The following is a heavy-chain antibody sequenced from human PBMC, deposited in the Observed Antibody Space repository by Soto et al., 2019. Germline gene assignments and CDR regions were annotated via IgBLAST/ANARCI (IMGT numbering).Heavy chain of an antibody. V-gene: IGHV6-1*01. J-gene: IGHJ4*02. D-gene: IGHD3-16*01. CDR1: GDSVSGNSAA. CDR2: TYYRSRWYN. CDR3: ARESPYYVSSDSYLDY. Sequence: QTLSLTCAISGDSVSGNSAAWDWIRQSPSRGLEWLGRTYYRSRWYNDYAVSVKSRITVTPGTSKNQFSLHLNSVTPEDTAVYYCARESPYYVSSDSYLDYWGQGALVTVSS.